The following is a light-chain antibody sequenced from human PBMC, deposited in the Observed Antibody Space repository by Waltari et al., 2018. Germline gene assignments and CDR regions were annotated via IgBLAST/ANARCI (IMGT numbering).Light chain of an antibody. Sequence: QSGLTQPPSLSAAPGPKVTISCPGTSSHIGSNYAAWYQQNPGTVPKLLIYENYKRPSGIPDRFSGSRSGTSATLVITGLLTGDEADYYCGTWDSSLSGAVFGGGTHLTVL. CDR3: GTWDSSLSGAV. V-gene: IGLV1-51*02. CDR1: SSHIGSNY. CDR2: ENY. J-gene: IGLJ7*01.